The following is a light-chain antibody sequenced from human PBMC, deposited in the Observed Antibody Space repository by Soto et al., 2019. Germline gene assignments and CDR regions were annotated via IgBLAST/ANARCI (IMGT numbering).Light chain of an antibody. CDR3: ISYTSGTSPYV. CDR1: SRDVGGYNY. Sequence: QSALTQPASVSGSPGQSITISCTGTSRDVGGYNYVSWYQHHPGKAPKLIIYEVTNRPSGVSNRFSGSKSGNTASLTISGLQAEDEADYYCISYTSGTSPYVFGTGTKVTVL. V-gene: IGLV2-14*01. CDR2: EVT. J-gene: IGLJ1*01.